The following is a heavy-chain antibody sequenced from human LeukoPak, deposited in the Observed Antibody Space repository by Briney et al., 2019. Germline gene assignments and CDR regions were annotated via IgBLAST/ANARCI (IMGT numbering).Heavy chain of an antibody. J-gene: IGHJ6*03. D-gene: IGHD2-21*01. CDR1: GFTFSSYG. Sequence: GGSLRLSCAASGFTFSSYGMAWVRQAPGKGLEWVSGMNGNGGRIYYADSVKGRFTISRDNSKNTLYLQMNSLRAEDTAVYYCAKEGTYCGGDCYNYYMDVWGKGTTVTISS. CDR2: MNGNGGRI. CDR3: AKEGTYCGGDCYNYYMDV. V-gene: IGHV3-23*01.